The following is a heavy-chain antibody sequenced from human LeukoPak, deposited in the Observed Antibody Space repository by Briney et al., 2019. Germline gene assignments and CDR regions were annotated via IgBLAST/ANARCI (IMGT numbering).Heavy chain of an antibody. V-gene: IGHV3-7*01. Sequence: GESLRLSCVASGLSFSGQWLNWVRQAPGQGLEWVANIKHDGGEKYYVDSVKGRFTISRDNAKNSLYLQMNSLRAEDTAVYYCARVATMDDYVWGSPPGYWGQGTLVTVSS. J-gene: IGHJ4*02. D-gene: IGHD3-16*01. CDR3: ARVATMDDYVWGSPPGY. CDR1: GLSFSGQW. CDR2: IKHDGGEK.